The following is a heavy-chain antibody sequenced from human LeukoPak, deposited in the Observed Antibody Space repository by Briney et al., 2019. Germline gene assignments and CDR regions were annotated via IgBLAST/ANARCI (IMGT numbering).Heavy chain of an antibody. Sequence: GGSLRLSCAASGFTFSSYAMSWVRQAPGKGLEWVSVISVSGGSTYYADSVKGRFTISRDNSKNTVYLQMNSLRAEDTAVYYCAKGMGSESSAYYLNSFDYWGQGTLVTVSS. CDR3: AKGMGSESSAYYLNSFDY. V-gene: IGHV3-23*01. CDR1: GFTFSSYA. D-gene: IGHD3-22*01. CDR2: ISVSGGST. J-gene: IGHJ4*02.